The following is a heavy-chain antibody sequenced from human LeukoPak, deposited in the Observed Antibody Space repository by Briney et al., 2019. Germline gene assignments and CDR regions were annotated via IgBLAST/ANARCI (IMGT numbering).Heavy chain of an antibody. V-gene: IGHV3-66*01. D-gene: IGHD1-26*01. CDR3: ARGVVWELQY. CDR1: GFTVSSSY. J-gene: IGHJ4*02. Sequence: PGGSLRLSCAASGFTVSSSYMSWVRQAPGKGLEWVSIIYSGGCTYYADSVKGRFTISRDNSKNTLYLQMNSLRAEDTAVYYCARGVVWELQYWGQGTLVTVSS. CDR2: IYSGGCT.